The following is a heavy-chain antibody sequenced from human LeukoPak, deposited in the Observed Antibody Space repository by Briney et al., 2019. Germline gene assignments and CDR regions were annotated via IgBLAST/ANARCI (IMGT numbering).Heavy chain of an antibody. CDR1: GFTLSRYW. D-gene: IGHD4/OR15-4a*01. V-gene: IGHV3-74*01. J-gene: IGHJ5*02. Sequence: GGSLRLSCAASGFTLSRYWMHWVRQAPGKGLVWVSRINSDGYSTTYADFVTGRFTITRDNTKNTLYLKIKRLRADETAVYCCRRDYGAWGQGTLVTVSP. CDR2: INSDGYST. CDR3: RRDYGA.